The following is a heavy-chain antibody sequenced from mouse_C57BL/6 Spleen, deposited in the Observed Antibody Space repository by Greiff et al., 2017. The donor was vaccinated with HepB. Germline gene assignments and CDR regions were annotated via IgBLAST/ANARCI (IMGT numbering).Heavy chain of an antibody. CDR3: ARRGENYAMDY. J-gene: IGHJ4*01. CDR1: GYTFTSYW. CDR2: IDPSDSYT. Sequence: VQLQQSGAELVKPGASVKLSCKASGYTFTSYWMQWVKQRPGQGLEWIGEIDPSDSYTNYNQKFKGKATLSVDTSSSTAYMQLSSLTSEDSAVYYGARRGENYAMDYWGQGTSVTVSS. V-gene: IGHV1-50*01.